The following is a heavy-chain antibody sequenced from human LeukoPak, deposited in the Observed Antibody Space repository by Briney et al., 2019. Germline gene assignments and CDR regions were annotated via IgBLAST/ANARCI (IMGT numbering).Heavy chain of an antibody. J-gene: IGHJ5*02. CDR2: INHSGST. CDR3: ATPGWGTDNWFDP. Sequence: SETLSLTCAVYGGSFSGYYWSWIRQPPGKGLEWIGEINHSGSTNYNPSLKSRVTISVDTSKNQFSLKLSSATAADTAVYYCATPGWGTDNWFDPWGQGTLVTVSS. V-gene: IGHV4-34*01. CDR1: GGSFSGYY. D-gene: IGHD3-16*01.